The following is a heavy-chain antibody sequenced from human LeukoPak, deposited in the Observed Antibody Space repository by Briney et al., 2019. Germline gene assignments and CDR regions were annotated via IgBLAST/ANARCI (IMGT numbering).Heavy chain of an antibody. CDR3: TKYTGSNGDFRFDS. V-gene: IGHV4-59*08. Sequence: ASETLSLTCTVSGGSISSYYWSWIRQPPGKGLEWIGYIYYSGSTNYNPSLKSRVTISVDTSKNQFSLKLNSVIAADTAVYYCTKYTGSNGDFRFDSWGQGTLVTVSS. J-gene: IGHJ4*02. CDR1: GGSISSYY. D-gene: IGHD3-3*01. CDR2: IYYSGST.